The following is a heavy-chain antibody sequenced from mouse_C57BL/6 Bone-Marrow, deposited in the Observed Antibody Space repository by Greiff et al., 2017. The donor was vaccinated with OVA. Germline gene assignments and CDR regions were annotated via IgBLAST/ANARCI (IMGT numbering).Heavy chain of an antibody. D-gene: IGHD1-1*01. V-gene: IGHV14-4*01. CDR1: GFNIKDDY. CDR3: ARSFPITTVVVDY. J-gene: IGHJ2*01. CDR2: IDPENGDT. Sequence: EVQLQQSGAELVRPGASVKLSCTASGFNIKDDYMHWVKQRPEQGLEWIGWIDPENGDTEYASKFQGKATITADTSSNTAYLQLSSLTSEDTAVYYCARSFPITTVVVDYWGQGTTLTVSS.